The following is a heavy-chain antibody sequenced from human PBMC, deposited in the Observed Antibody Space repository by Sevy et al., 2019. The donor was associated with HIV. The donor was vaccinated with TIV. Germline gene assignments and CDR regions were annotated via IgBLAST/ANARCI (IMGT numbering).Heavy chain of an antibody. D-gene: IGHD3-9*01. V-gene: IGHV3-30-3*01. CDR3: VRTAGLTGSYEY. Sequence: GGSLRLSCAASGFTFTNFPMHWVRQAPGRGLEWVAIISFNGNHEFYADSVKGSFTISRDNSKSTLYLQMNRLRREYTAVYYCVRTAGLTGSYEYWGQGTQVTVSS. CDR2: ISFNGNHE. J-gene: IGHJ4*02. CDR1: GFTFTNFP.